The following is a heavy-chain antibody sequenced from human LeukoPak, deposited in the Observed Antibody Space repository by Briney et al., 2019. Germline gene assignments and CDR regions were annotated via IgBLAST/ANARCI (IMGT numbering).Heavy chain of an antibody. Sequence: GRSLTPSCGVAGLSSIIFYMSCVRPAPGKRLGWVANLIQDVSETNYVGSVRGRFTIYRDNAKNSLFLQMNSLVAEDTAVYYCARAVGSQRVTGDYWGQGTLVTVSS. CDR1: GLSSIIFY. CDR3: ARAVGSQRVTGDY. D-gene: IGHD2-21*02. J-gene: IGHJ4*02. CDR2: LIQDVSET. V-gene: IGHV3-7*01.